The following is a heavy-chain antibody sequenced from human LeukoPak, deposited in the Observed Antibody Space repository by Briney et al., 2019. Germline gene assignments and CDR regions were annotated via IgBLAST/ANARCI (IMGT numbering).Heavy chain of an antibody. V-gene: IGHV1-8*03. CDR1: GYTFTSYD. D-gene: IGHD6-13*01. Sequence: ASVKVSCKASGYTFTSYDINWVRQATGQGLEWMGWMNPNSGNTGYAQKFQGRVTITRNTSISTAYMELSSLRSEDTAVHYCARGPGWGSSSWYDYWGQGTLVTVSS. CDR3: ARGPGWGSSSWYDY. J-gene: IGHJ4*02. CDR2: MNPNSGNT.